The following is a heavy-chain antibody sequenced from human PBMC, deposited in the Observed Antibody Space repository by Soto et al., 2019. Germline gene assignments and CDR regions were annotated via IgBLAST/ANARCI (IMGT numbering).Heavy chain of an antibody. CDR1: EGFASGYY. J-gene: IGHJ3*02. Sequence: TETLSLPCAVYEGFASGYYWSWSRQPPGKALEWIGEINHSGSTNYNPSLKSRVTISVDTSKNQFSLKLSSVTAADTAVYYCAREAGRSGLRLGSAFDIWVQGTMVT. CDR2: INHSGST. D-gene: IGHD5-12*01. CDR3: AREAGRSGLRLGSAFDI. V-gene: IGHV4-34*01.